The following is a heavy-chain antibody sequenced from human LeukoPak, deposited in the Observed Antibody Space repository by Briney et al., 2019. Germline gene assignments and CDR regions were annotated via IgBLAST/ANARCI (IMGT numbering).Heavy chain of an antibody. V-gene: IGHV3-48*02. CDR2: ISSSSSTI. J-gene: IGHJ4*02. D-gene: IGHD3-3*01. CDR3: ARASRLPYYDFWSGYLSSFDY. Sequence: PGGSLRLSCAASGFTFSSYSMNWVRQAPGKGLEWVSYISSSSSTIYYADSVKGRFTISRDNAKNSLYLQMNSLRDEDTAVYYCARASRLPYYDFWSGYLSSFDYWGQGTLVTVSS. CDR1: GFTFSSYS.